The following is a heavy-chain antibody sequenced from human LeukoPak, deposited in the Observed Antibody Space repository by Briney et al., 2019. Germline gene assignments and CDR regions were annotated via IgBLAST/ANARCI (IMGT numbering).Heavy chain of an antibody. CDR2: ISNDGSTK. J-gene: IGHJ5*02. V-gene: IGHV3-30*03. Sequence: GGSLRLSCAASGFTFSSYGMHWVRQAPGKGLEWVAVISNDGSTKKYADSVKGRFTISRDNSKNTLYVQMNSLRADDAAVYYCARDVGYCSSTSCWNWFDPWGQGTLVTVSS. D-gene: IGHD2-2*03. CDR1: GFTFSSYG. CDR3: ARDVGYCSSTSCWNWFDP.